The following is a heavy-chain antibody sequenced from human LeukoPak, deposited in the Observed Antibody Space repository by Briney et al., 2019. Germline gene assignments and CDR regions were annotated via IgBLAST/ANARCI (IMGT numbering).Heavy chain of an antibody. CDR1: GGTFSSYA. CDR2: IIPILGIA. Sequence: SVKVSCKASGGTFSSYAISWVRQAPGQGLEWMGRIIPILGIANYAQKFQGRVTMTRDTSTSTVYMELSSLRSEDTAVYYCARERPVRSGSYLPSFWFDPWGQGTLVTVSS. D-gene: IGHD1-26*01. V-gene: IGHV1-69*04. J-gene: IGHJ5*02. CDR3: ARERPVRSGSYLPSFWFDP.